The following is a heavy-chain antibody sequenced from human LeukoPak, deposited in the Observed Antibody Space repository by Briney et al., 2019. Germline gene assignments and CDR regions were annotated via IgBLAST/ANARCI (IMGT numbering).Heavy chain of an antibody. CDR2: IHSGGTT. Sequence: SETLSLTCTVSGGSISNDYFTWLRQPAGKGLEWIGRIHSGGTTNYNPSLMSRVTLSVDTSKKQISLRLTSVTAADTALYYCARDNPRGYTYGYEHYYYYIDVWGKGTTVTVSS. V-gene: IGHV4-4*07. D-gene: IGHD5-18*01. CDR1: GGSISNDY. J-gene: IGHJ6*03. CDR3: ARDNPRGYTYGYEHYYYYIDV.